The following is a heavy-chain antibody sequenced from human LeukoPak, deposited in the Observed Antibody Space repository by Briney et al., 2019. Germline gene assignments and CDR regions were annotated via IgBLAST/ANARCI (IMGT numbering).Heavy chain of an antibody. J-gene: IGHJ4*02. CDR2: ISGSGGST. V-gene: IGHV3-23*01. CDR1: GFTFSSYG. Sequence: GRSLRLSCAASGFTFSSYGMSWVRQAPGKGLEWVSAISGSGGSTYYADSVKGRFTISRDNSKNTLYLQMNSLRAEHTAVYYCAGRGSGSYFDYWGQGTLVTVSS. CDR3: AGRGSGSYFDY. D-gene: IGHD3-10*01.